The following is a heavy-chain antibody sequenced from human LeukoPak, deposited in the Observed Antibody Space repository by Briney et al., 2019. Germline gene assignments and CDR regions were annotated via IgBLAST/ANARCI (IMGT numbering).Heavy chain of an antibody. CDR2: ISGSGGTT. Sequence: GGSLRLSCAASEFTFSSFAMSWVRQAPGKGLEWLSAISGSGGTTYYADSVKGRFTISRDNSKNTLYLQMNSLRAEDTAVYYCANPRRAVAGYFDYWGQGTLVTVSS. J-gene: IGHJ4*02. CDR1: EFTFSSFA. V-gene: IGHV3-23*01. CDR3: ANPRRAVAGYFDY. D-gene: IGHD6-19*01.